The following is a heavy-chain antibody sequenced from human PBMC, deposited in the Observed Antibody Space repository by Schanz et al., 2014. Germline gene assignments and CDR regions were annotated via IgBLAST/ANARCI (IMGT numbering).Heavy chain of an antibody. D-gene: IGHD6-19*01. J-gene: IGHJ4*02. V-gene: IGHV1-2*02. CDR2: INPGSGDT. CDR1: GYIFIGYF. Sequence: QGQLVESGGEVKKPGASVKVSCKASGYIFIGYFIHWVRQAPGQGLEWMGWINPGSGDTKYSPKFQGRVTMTRDTSINTAYTELNRQTYDDTAVSYCARDDGFSSGWGQGTLVTVSS. CDR3: ARDDGFSSG.